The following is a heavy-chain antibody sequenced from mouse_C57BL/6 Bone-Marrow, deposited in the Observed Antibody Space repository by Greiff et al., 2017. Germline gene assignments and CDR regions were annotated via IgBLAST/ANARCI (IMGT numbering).Heavy chain of an antibody. Sequence: QVQLQQPGAELVLPGASVKLSCKASGYTFTSYWMHWVKQRPGQGLEWIGEIDPSDSYTNYNQKFKGKSTLTVDKSSSTAYMQLSRLTSEDSAVYYCARDLIITTVVATDYWGQGTTLTGSS. CDR2: IDPSDSYT. V-gene: IGHV1-69*01. CDR3: ARDLIITTVVATDY. D-gene: IGHD1-1*01. J-gene: IGHJ2*01. CDR1: GYTFTSYW.